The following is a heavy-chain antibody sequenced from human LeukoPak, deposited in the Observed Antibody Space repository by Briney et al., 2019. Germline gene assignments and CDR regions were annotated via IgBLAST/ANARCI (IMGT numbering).Heavy chain of an antibody. CDR3: ARDWYGDYPALDY. J-gene: IGHJ4*02. D-gene: IGHD4-17*01. CDR1: VGISSSYV. Sequence: GSSVKVSFKACVGISSSYVISWVRQAPGQGLEWMGRIIPIFGTANYAQKFKGRLTITTDESTSTAYMELSSLRSEDTAVYYCARDWYGDYPALDYWGQGTLVTVSS. V-gene: IGHV1-69*05. CDR2: IIPIFGTA.